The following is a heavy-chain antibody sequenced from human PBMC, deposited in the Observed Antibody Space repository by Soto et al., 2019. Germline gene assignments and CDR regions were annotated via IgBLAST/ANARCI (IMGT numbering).Heavy chain of an antibody. CDR1: GFPFTNYW. D-gene: IGHD2-8*02. CDR3: ACWGHIVPVAPSDFDR. Sequence: QVVESGGGLVPPGGSLRLSCAASGFPFTNYWMIWVRQTPGKGLMWVSRISPDGSDVGYADSVEGRFTVSRDNAKNTLYLQMHSLRAEDTAMYYCACWGHIVPVAPSDFDRWGQGTLVTVSS. CDR2: ISPDGSDV. V-gene: IGHV3-74*01. J-gene: IGHJ4*02.